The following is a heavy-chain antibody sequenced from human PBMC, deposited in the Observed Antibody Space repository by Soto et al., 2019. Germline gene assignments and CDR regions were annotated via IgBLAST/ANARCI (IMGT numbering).Heavy chain of an antibody. J-gene: IGHJ4*02. Sequence: QVQLQESGPGLVKPSGTLSLTCAVSGVSIGSHDWWTWVRQPPGKGLEWIGESHQSGNTNYNSSLERRVTISLDTAKNHLSLQLSSVTVADTAVYCCATRDTGRVYWGQGALVTVSS. CDR1: GVSIGSHDW. V-gene: IGHV4-4*01. CDR2: SHQSGNT. CDR3: ATRDTGRVY. D-gene: IGHD5-18*01.